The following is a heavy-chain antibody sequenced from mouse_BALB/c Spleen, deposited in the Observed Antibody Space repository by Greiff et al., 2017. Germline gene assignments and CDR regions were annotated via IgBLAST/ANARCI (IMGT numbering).Heavy chain of an antibody. J-gene: IGHJ3*01. Sequence: QVQLQQPGAELVRPGASVKLSCKASGYTFTSYWINWVKQRPGQGLEWIGNIYPSDSYTNYNQKFKDKATLTVDKSSSTAYMQLSSPTSEDSAVYYCTRSSPYYGNYEGYWGQGTLVTVSA. D-gene: IGHD2-10*01. V-gene: IGHV1-69*02. CDR3: TRSSPYYGNYEGY. CDR1: GYTFTSYW. CDR2: IYPSDSYT.